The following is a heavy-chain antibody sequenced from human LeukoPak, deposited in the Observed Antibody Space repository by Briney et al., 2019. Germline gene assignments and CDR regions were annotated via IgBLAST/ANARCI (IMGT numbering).Heavy chain of an antibody. CDR3: ARDPSAFSYGFDY. CDR1: GFTFSTHW. D-gene: IGHD3-10*01. CDR2: INGDATTT. J-gene: IGHJ4*02. V-gene: IGHV3-74*01. Sequence: GGSLRLSCAASGFTFSTHWMHWVRQAPGKGLVWVSRINGDATTTNYADSVKGRFTISRDNAKNTLYLQMNSLRAEDTAVYYCARDPSAFSYGFDYWGQGTLVTVSS.